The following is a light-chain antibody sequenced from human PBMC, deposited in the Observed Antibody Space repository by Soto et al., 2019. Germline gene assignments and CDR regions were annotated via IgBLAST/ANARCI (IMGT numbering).Light chain of an antibody. CDR1: RSDVGGYDF. J-gene: IGLJ3*02. Sequence: QSALTQPPSASGFPGQSVTISCTGTRSDVGGYDFVSWYQQYPGKAPKLIIYEVTKRPSGVPDRFSGSKSGNTASLTVSGLQADDDADYYCSSYAGSRNLLFGGGTKLTVL. CDR2: EVT. V-gene: IGLV2-8*01. CDR3: SSYAGSRNLL.